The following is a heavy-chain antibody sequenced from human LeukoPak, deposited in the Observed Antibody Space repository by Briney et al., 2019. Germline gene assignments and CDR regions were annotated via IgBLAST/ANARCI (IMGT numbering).Heavy chain of an antibody. CDR1: GGSISSGGYS. CDR2: IYHSGST. D-gene: IGHD3-3*01. J-gene: IGHJ4*02. Sequence: SQTLSLTCAVSGGSISSGGYSWSWIRQPPGTGLEWIGYIYHSGSTYYNPSLKSRVTISVDRSKNQFSLKLSSVTAADTAVYYCARTPYDFWSGYTWFNYFDYWGQGTLVTVSS. CDR3: ARTPYDFWSGYTWFNYFDY. V-gene: IGHV4-30-2*01.